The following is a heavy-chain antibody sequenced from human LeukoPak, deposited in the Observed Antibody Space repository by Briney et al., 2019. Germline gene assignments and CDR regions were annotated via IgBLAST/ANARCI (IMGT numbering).Heavy chain of an antibody. D-gene: IGHD6-19*01. V-gene: IGHV4-59*08. CDR1: GGSISSYY. Sequence: PSETLSLTCTVSGGSISSYYWSWIRQPPGKGLEWIGSLYHSGSTNYNPSLNSRVTILVDTSKDQFSLKLTSVTAADTAIYYCAGGAQWLAHDYWGQGTLVTVSS. J-gene: IGHJ4*02. CDR3: AGGAQWLAHDY. CDR2: LYHSGST.